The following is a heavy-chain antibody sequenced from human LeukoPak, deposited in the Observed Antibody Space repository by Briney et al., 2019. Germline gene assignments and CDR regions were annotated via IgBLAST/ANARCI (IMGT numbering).Heavy chain of an antibody. J-gene: IGHJ4*02. CDR1: DGSISSGDYY. CDR3: ASRGVIVIPEV. V-gene: IGHV4-39*01. CDR2: IYYSGST. Sequence: SETLSLTCTVSDGSISSGDYYWGWIRQPPGKGLEWIGSIYYSGSTYYKPSLKSRVSISVDTSKNQFSLKLSSVTAADTAVYYCASRGVIVIPEVWGQGTLVTVSS. D-gene: IGHD3-16*02.